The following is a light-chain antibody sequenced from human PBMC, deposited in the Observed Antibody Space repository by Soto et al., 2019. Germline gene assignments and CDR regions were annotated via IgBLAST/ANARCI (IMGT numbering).Light chain of an antibody. CDR3: QVRYVWPS. V-gene: IGKV3-11*01. CDR2: DAS. J-gene: IGKJ1*01. CDR1: QSVSTS. Sequence: IVLTQSPVTLALSPGERAVLSCRASQSVSTSLAWYQHKPGQAPRLFIYDASKRAPGIPARFSGSGSGTDFTLTISSLDPEDLAVYYCQVRYVWPSFVQGTKV.